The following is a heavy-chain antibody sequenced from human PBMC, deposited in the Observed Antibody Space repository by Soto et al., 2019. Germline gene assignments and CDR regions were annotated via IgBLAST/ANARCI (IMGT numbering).Heavy chain of an antibody. D-gene: IGHD6-25*01. CDR1: GYTFVNYY. J-gene: IGHJ4*02. V-gene: IGHV1-46*01. CDR3: ARNAASGLDY. Sequence: QVQLVQSEAEVKKPGASVKLSCKASGYTFVNYYVHWVRQAPGQGLEWMGFINPTVGSTSYAQKFKGRLTMTRDTSTSTVYMELSSLRSEDTALYYCARNAASGLDYWGQGTLVTVSS. CDR2: INPTVGST.